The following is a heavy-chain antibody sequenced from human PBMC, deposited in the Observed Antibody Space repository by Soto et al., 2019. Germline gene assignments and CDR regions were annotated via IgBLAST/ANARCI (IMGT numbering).Heavy chain of an antibody. D-gene: IGHD2-2*01. Sequence: QVHLVQSGAEVKKPGASVKVSCKASGYSFTANSMHWVRQAPGQGLEWMGWINPNNGGTNYARKFQGWVTMTRDTSISTAYMDLTRLKSDDTAVYYCASQPSGVVYWGQGTLVTVSS. V-gene: IGHV1-2*04. CDR1: GYSFTANS. CDR3: ASQPSGVVY. CDR2: INPNNGGT. J-gene: IGHJ4*02.